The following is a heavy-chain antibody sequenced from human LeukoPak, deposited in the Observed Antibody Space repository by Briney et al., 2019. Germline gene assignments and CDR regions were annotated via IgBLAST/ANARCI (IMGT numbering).Heavy chain of an antibody. CDR1: GYTFTGYY. J-gene: IGHJ3*02. V-gene: IGHV1-2*06. D-gene: IGHD2-15*01. Sequence: AAVKVSCKASGYTFTGYYMHWVRQAPGQGREWMGRINPNSGGTNYAQKFQGRVTITRGTSISTAYMEMSRLRSDDTAVYYCAREARLGCSGGSCFNDAFYISGEGAMVTVSS. CDR2: INPNSGGT. CDR3: AREARLGCSGGSCFNDAFYI.